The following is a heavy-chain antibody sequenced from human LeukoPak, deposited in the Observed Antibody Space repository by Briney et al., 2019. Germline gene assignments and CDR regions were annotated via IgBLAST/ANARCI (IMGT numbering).Heavy chain of an antibody. V-gene: IGHV4-59*01. J-gene: IGHJ2*01. Sequence: SETLSLTCTVSGGSISSYYWSWIRQPPGKGLEWIGHIYNSGSTNYNPSLKSRVTISADTSKNQFSLKLSSVTAADTAVYYCARSPGLHWYFDLWGRGTLVTVSS. CDR3: ARSPGLHWYFDL. CDR1: GGSISSYY. CDR2: IYNSGST.